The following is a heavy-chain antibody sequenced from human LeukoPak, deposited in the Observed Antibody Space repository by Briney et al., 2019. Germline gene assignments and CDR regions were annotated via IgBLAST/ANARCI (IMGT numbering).Heavy chain of an antibody. CDR1: GFTFSTYD. J-gene: IGHJ6*02. Sequence: PGGSLRLSCAASGFTFSTYDMHWVRQPTGKGLEWVSTITPAGVTYYPGSVKGRFTISRENAKNSLYLQMNSLRAEDTAVYFCARDKDSYGMDVWGQGTTVTVSS. CDR2: ITPAGVT. V-gene: IGHV3-13*01. CDR3: ARDKDSYGMDV.